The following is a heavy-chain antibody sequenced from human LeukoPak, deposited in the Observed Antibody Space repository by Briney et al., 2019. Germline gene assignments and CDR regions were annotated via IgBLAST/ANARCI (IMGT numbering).Heavy chain of an antibody. V-gene: IGHV1-24*01. CDR2: FDPEDGET. Sequence: ASVKVSFKVSGYTLTYLSLHWVRQPHGKGLEWIGGFDPEDGETIYALKFQGRVTMTEDTSADTAYMEMSNLRSEATALYSSVEIATMKWGQGTLVTVSS. D-gene: IGHD5-24*01. J-gene: IGHJ4*02. CDR3: VEIATMK. CDR1: GYTLTYLS.